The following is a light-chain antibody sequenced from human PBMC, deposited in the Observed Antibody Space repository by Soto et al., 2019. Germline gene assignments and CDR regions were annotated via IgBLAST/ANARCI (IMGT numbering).Light chain of an antibody. V-gene: IGKV2-40*01. J-gene: IGKJ1*01. CDR3: MQRIEFPWT. Sequence: DIVMTQTPLSLPVTPGEPASISCRSSQSLLDSDDGNTYLDWYLQKPGQSPQLLIYTVSYRASGVPDRFSGSGSGTDFTLKISRVEAADVGVYYCMQRIEFPWTFGQGTKVEIK. CDR2: TVS. CDR1: QSLLDSDDGNTY.